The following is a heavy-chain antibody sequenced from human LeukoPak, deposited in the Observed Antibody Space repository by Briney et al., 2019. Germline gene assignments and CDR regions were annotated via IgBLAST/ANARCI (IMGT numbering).Heavy chain of an antibody. Sequence: GRSLRLSCAASGFTFNSYAMHWVRQAPGKGLEWVAVVSFDGIEKYYADSVKGRFTISRDDSRNTVYLQMNSLRSDDTAVYYCARGDINMTIVVVTPCDFWGRGTLVTVSS. D-gene: IGHD2-21*02. CDR1: GFTFNSYA. CDR2: VSFDGIEK. V-gene: IGHV3-30*03. J-gene: IGHJ4*02. CDR3: ARGDINMTIVVVTPCDF.